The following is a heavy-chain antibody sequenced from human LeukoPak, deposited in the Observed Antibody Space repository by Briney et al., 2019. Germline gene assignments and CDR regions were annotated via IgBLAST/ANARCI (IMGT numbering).Heavy chain of an antibody. CDR3: ARGQRAEAGTGSFDI. V-gene: IGHV4-34*01. CDR2: INHSGST. D-gene: IGHD6-13*01. J-gene: IGHJ3*02. CDR1: GGSFSGYY. Sequence: SETLSLTCAVYGGSFSGYYWSWIRQPPGKGLEWIGEINHSGSTNYNPSLKSRVTISVDTSKNQFSLKLSSVTAADTAVYYCARGQRAEAGTGSFDIWGQGTMVTVSS.